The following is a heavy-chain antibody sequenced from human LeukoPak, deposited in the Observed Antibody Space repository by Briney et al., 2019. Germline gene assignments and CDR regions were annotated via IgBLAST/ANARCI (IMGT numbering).Heavy chain of an antibody. V-gene: IGHV4-34*01. Sequence: SETLSLTCAVYGGSFSGYYWSWIRQLPGKGLEWIGEINHSGSTNYNPSLKSRVTISVDTSKNQFSLKLSSVTAADTAVYYCARGRGIYYDSSGYFDYWGQGTLVTVSS. J-gene: IGHJ4*02. D-gene: IGHD3-22*01. CDR3: ARGRGIYYDSSGYFDY. CDR2: INHSGST. CDR1: GGSFSGYY.